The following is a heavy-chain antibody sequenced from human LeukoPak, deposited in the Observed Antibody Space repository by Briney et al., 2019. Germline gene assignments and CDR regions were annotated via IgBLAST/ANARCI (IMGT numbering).Heavy chain of an antibody. CDR3: ATYYYGSGSYYIHYYGMDV. CDR2: ISYDGSNK. J-gene: IGHJ6*04. CDR1: AFTVSSYG. Sequence: GRSLRLSCAASAFTVSSYGMHWVRQAPGKGLEWAAVISYDGSNKYYADSAKGRFTISRDNSKNTLYLQMNSLRAEDTAVYYCATYYYGSGSYYIHYYGMDVWGKGTTVTVSS. V-gene: IGHV3-30*03. D-gene: IGHD3-10*01.